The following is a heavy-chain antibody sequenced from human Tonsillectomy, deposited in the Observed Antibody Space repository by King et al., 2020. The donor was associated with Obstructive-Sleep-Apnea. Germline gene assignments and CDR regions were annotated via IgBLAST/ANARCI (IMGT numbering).Heavy chain of an antibody. D-gene: IGHD5-24*01. CDR1: GFTFSDYY. CDR2: ISSSSTYR. CDR3: ATPTDGYKLH. J-gene: IGHJ4*02. V-gene: IGHV3-11*06. Sequence: VQLVESGGGLVKPGGSLRLSCAASGFTFSDYYMSWIRQAPGKGLEWVSHISSSSTYRNYADSVKGRFTISRDNAKNSLYLQMNSLRVEETAVYYCATPTDGYKLHWGQGPLVTVSS.